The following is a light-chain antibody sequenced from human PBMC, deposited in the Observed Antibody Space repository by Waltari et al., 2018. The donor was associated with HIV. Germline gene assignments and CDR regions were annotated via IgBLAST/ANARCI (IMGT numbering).Light chain of an antibody. CDR2: KDT. Sequence: QSVLTQPPSASGTPGPRVTISCSGSSSTIENDNVYWYQQLTGAAPRLLIYKDTQRPSGVPDRFTGPKSGTSASLAISGLRSEDEADYYCVGWDSRLSGYVFGSGTKVTVL. J-gene: IGLJ1*01. CDR1: SSTIENDN. V-gene: IGLV1-47*01. CDR3: VGWDSRLSGYV.